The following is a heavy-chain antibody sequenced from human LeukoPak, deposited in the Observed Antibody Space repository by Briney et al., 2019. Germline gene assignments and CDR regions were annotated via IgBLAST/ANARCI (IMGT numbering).Heavy chain of an antibody. CDR3: ARDISWDGAPGNWFDP. D-gene: IGHD4-17*01. CDR1: GGSISSGGYY. Sequence: SETLSLTCTVSGGSISSGGYYWSWIRQHPGKGLEWIGYIYYSGSTYYNPSLKSRVTISVDTSKNQLSLKPSSVTAADTAVYYCARDISWDGAPGNWFDPWGQGTLVTVSS. V-gene: IGHV4-31*03. CDR2: IYYSGST. J-gene: IGHJ5*02.